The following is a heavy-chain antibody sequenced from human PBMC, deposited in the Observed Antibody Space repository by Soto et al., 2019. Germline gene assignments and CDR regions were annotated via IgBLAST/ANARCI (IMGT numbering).Heavy chain of an antibody. D-gene: IGHD2-21*01. Sequence: ESGGGLVQPGGSLKLSCAASGFSFSGSVMHWVRQASGIGPEWVGRIRSKANGYGTTYAASVKGRFTISRDDSKNTAYLQMNSLKTDDTAMYYCTTAAYIYCGTSGCSDNWGQGTLVTVSS. CDR2: IRSKANGYGT. V-gene: IGHV3-73*01. J-gene: IGHJ4*02. CDR1: GFSFSGSV. CDR3: TTAAYIYCGTSGCSDN.